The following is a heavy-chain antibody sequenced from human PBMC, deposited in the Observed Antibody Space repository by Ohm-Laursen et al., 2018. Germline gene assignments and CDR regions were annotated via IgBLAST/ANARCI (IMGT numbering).Heavy chain of an antibody. CDR2: INHSGNT. CDR3: ARGRYDRSGYYPHLRYYYYGMDV. J-gene: IGHJ6*02. Sequence: SETLSLTCAVYGGSSSGYYWSWVRQPPGKGLEWIGEINHSGNTNHNPSLKSRVTISVDTSKNQFSLKLSSVTAADTAVYYCARGRYDRSGYYPHLRYYYYGMDVWGQGTAVTVSS. D-gene: IGHD3-22*01. CDR1: GGSSSGYY. V-gene: IGHV4-34*01.